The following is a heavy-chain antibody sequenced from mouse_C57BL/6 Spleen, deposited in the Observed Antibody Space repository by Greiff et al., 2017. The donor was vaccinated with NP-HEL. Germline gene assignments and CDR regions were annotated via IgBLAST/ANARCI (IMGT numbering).Heavy chain of an antibody. CDR3: ARAPSYYSNWFAY. J-gene: IGHJ3*01. CDR2: ISDGGSYT. CDR1: GFTFSSYA. D-gene: IGHD2-5*01. V-gene: IGHV5-4*01. Sequence: EVHLVESGGGLVKPGGSLKLSCAASGFTFSSYAMSWVRQTPEKRLEWVATISDGGSYTYYPDNVKGRFTISRDNAKNNLYLQMSHLKSEDTAMYYCARAPSYYSNWFAYWGQGTLVTVSA.